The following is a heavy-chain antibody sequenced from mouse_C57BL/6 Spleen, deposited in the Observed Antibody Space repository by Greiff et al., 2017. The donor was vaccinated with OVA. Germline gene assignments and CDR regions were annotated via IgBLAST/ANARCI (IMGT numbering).Heavy chain of an antibody. CDR3: ARDNYDAMDY. CDR2: IFPGSGST. CDR1: GYTFTSYW. D-gene: IGHD1-3*01. V-gene: IGHV1-55*01. Sequence: VQLQQSGAELVKPGASVKMSCKASGYTFTSYWITWVKQRPGHGLEWIGDIFPGSGSTNYNEKFKSKATLTVDTSSSTAYMQLSSLTSEDSAVYYCARDNYDAMDYWGQGTSLTVSS. J-gene: IGHJ4*01.